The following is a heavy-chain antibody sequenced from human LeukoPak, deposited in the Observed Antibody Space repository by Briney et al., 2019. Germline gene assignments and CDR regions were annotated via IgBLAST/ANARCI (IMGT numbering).Heavy chain of an antibody. D-gene: IGHD2-21*01. V-gene: IGHV4-31*03. Sequence: PSQTLSLTCTVPGGAIGSGAYYWSWIRQHPGKGLEWIGYIHYSGSTYYNTSLKPRVTISVDTSKDQFSLKLSSVTAADTAVYYCASAYLIRDAFDIWGQGTMVTVSS. CDR2: IHYSGST. CDR3: ASAYLIRDAFDI. CDR1: GGAIGSGAYY. J-gene: IGHJ3*02.